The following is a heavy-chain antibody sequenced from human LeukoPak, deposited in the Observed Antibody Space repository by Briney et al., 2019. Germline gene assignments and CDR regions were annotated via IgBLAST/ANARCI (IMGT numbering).Heavy chain of an antibody. J-gene: IGHJ6*02. CDR3: AGEGLLWFGEPNHYYYYGMDV. CDR2: ISSSSSYI. Sequence: PGGSLRLSCAASGFTFSSYSMNWVRQAPGKGLEWVSSISSSSSYIYYADSVKGRFTISRDNAKNSLYLQMNSLRAEDTAVYYCAGEGLLWFGEPNHYYYYGMDVWGQGTTVTVSS. V-gene: IGHV3-21*01. D-gene: IGHD3-10*01. CDR1: GFTFSSYS.